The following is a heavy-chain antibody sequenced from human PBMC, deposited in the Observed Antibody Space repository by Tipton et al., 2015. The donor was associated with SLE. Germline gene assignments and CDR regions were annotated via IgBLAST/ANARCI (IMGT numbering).Heavy chain of an antibody. V-gene: IGHV4-34*09. CDR1: GESFSGYF. CDR2: INHSGST. CDR3: ATQGITLVRGVFDI. J-gene: IGHJ3*02. D-gene: IGHD3-10*01. Sequence: GLVKPSETLSLTCAVYGESFSGYFWSWIRQPPGKGLEWIGEINHSGSTNYNSSLKSRVTISVDFSKNQFSLNLTSVTAADTAVYYCATQGITLVRGVFDIWGQGTMVTVSS.